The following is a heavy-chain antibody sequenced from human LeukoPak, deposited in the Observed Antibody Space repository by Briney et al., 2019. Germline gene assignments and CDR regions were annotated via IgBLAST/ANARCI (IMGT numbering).Heavy chain of an antibody. CDR1: GFPFSSYW. V-gene: IGHV3-7*04. Sequence: GGSLRLSCVASGFPFSSYWMTWVRQAPGKGLEWVANIKQDGSKKSYVDSVKGRFTIPRDNAKNSLYLQMNSLRAEDTAIYYCTRVGYIDEGIDYWGQGTLVTVSS. J-gene: IGHJ4*02. CDR3: TRVGYIDEGIDY. D-gene: IGHD5-24*01. CDR2: IKQDGSKK.